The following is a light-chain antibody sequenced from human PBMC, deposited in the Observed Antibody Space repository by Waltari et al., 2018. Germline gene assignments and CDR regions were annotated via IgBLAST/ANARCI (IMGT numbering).Light chain of an antibody. V-gene: IGKV1-5*03. J-gene: IGKJ1*01. Sequence: DIQMTQSPSTLSASVGDRVTITCRASQNISRWMAWYQHKPGKAPKLLIYKASSLEGGVPSRFGGSGSGTEFTLTISSLQPDDFATYFCQQSYSTSVTFGQGTKVEIK. CDR2: KAS. CDR3: QQSYSTSVT. CDR1: QNISRW.